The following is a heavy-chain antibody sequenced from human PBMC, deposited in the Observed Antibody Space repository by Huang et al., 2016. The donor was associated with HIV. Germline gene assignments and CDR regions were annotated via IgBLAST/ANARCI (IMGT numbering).Heavy chain of an antibody. CDR2: ISYDGSSQ. J-gene: IGHJ4*02. CDR1: GFKLSGFG. D-gene: IGHD2-15*01. Sequence: QVHLVESGGGVVQPGGSLRLSCAASGFKLSGFGRHWVRQAPGKWLGGVAVISYDGSSQFYTDSVKGRFTISRDNSDNTLSLQMKGLRPDDTAVYYCAKESRWFSDFDHWGQGVLVSVSS. V-gene: IGHV3-30*18. CDR3: AKESRWFSDFDH.